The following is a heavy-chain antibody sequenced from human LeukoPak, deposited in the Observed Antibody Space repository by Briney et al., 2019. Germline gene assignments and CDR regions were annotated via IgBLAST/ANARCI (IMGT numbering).Heavy chain of an antibody. J-gene: IGHJ4*02. CDR3: ARSGVVPAAPGGIMITFGGVIVPTFDY. CDR2: IIPILGIA. CDR1: GYTFTSYY. D-gene: IGHD3-16*02. Sequence: ASVKVSCKASGYTFTSYYMHWVRQAPGQGLEWMGRIIPILGIANYAQKFQGRVTITADKSTSTAYMELSSLRSEDTAVYYCARSGVVPAAPGGIMITFGGVIVPTFDYWGQGTLVTVSS. V-gene: IGHV1-69*02.